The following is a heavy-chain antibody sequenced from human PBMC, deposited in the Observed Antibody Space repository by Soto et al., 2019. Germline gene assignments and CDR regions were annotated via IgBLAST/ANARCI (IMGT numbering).Heavy chain of an antibody. CDR2: IVPLSRTT. V-gene: IGHV1-69*06. D-gene: IGHD6-13*01. CDR3: ARGGYSSTWSNLLDRSGLDV. J-gene: IGHJ6*02. Sequence: QVQLVQSGAEAKKPGSSVKVSCKTSGGTFSSYAINWVRQAPGQGLEWMGGIVPLSRTTNYAQKFQGRVTITADTSTYTVYMELSELRSGDTAVYYCARGGYSSTWSNLLDRSGLDVWGQGTTVTVSS. CDR1: GGTFSSYA.